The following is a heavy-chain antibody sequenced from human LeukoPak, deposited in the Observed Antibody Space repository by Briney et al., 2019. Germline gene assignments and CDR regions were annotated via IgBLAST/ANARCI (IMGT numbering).Heavy chain of an antibody. Sequence: SVKVSCKASGGTFSSYAISWVRQAPGQGLEWMGRIIPILGTANYAQKFQGRVTITTDESTSTAYMELSSLRSEDTAVYYCARAGPRGYSGYDSYYYMDVWGKGTTVTVSS. CDR3: ARAGPRGYSGYDSYYYMDV. D-gene: IGHD5-12*01. CDR1: GGTFSSYA. V-gene: IGHV1-69*11. J-gene: IGHJ6*03. CDR2: IIPILGTA.